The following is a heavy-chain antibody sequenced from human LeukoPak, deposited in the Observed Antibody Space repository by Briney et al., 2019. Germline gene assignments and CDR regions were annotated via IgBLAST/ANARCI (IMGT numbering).Heavy chain of an antibody. D-gene: IGHD6-13*01. CDR1: GFTFSSYA. J-gene: IGHJ6*02. Sequence: GGSLRLSCAASGFTFSSYAMHWVRQAPGKGLEWVAVISYDGSNKYYADSVKGRFTISRDNSKNTLYLQMNSLRAEDTAVYYCAKDQTAAGLDYYYYGMDVWGQGTTVTVSS. V-gene: IGHV3-30-3*01. CDR3: AKDQTAAGLDYYYYGMDV. CDR2: ISYDGSNK.